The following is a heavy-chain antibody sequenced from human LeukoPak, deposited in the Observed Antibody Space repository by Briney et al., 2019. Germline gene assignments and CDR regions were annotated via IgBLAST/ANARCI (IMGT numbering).Heavy chain of an antibody. CDR3: GSCYPAFDI. V-gene: IGHV4-39*01. CDR1: GGSISSSSYY. D-gene: IGHD2-15*01. J-gene: IGHJ3*02. Sequence: SETLSLTCTVSGGSISSSSYYWGWIRLPPGKGLEWIGSIYYSGSTYYNPSLRSRVTISVDTSKNQFSLKLSSVTAADTAVYYCGSCYPAFDIWGQGTMVTVSS. CDR2: IYYSGST.